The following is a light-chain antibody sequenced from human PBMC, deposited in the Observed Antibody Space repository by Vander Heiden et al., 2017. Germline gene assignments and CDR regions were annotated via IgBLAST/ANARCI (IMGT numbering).Light chain of an antibody. CDR2: AAS. J-gene: IGKJ2*01. Sequence: MTRSPSSLSASVGDRVTITCRASQSISSYLNWYQQKPGKAPKLLIYAASSLQSGVPSRFSGSGSGTDFTLTISSLQPEDFATYYCQQSYSTPRTFGQGTKLEIK. CDR3: QQSYSTPRT. V-gene: IGKV1-39*01. CDR1: QSISSY.